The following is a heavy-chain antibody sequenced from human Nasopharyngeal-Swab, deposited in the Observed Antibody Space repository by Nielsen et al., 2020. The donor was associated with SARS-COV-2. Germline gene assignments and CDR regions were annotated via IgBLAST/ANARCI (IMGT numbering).Heavy chain of an antibody. V-gene: IGHV3-23*01. CDR3: AKEEVSTTGTRDYYYYYMDV. Sequence: GESLKITCAASGFTFSSYAMSWVRQAPGKGLEWVSAISGSGGSTYYADSVKGRFTISRDNSKNTLYLQMNSLRAEDTAVYYCAKEEVSTTGTRDYYYYYMDVWCKGTTVTVSS. CDR2: ISGSGGST. J-gene: IGHJ6*03. D-gene: IGHD1-1*01. CDR1: GFTFSSYA.